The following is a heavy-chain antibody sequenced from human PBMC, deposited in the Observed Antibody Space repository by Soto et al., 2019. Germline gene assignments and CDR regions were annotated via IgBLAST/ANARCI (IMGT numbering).Heavy chain of an antibody. V-gene: IGHV4-30-2*01. CDR2: IYHSGST. CDR1: GGSISSGGYS. CDR3: ASRTSVSYYKSSDY. J-gene: IGHJ4*02. D-gene: IGHD1-26*01. Sequence: SETLSLTCAVSGGSISSGGYSWIWIRQPPGKGLEWIGYIYHSGSTYYSPSLKSRVTISVDRSKNQFSLKLSSVTAADTAVYYCASRTSVSYYKSSDYWGQGTLVTVSS.